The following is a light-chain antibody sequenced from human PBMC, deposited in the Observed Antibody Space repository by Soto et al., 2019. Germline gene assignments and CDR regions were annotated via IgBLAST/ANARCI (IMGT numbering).Light chain of an antibody. CDR2: DVS. Sequence: QSALTQPRSVSGSPGQSVTISCTGTSSDVGNYNYVSWYQQHPAKAPKLMIFDVSKRPSGVPDRFSGSKSGNTASLTISGLQAEDEADYYCCSYAGTSYVFGTGTKLTVL. CDR3: CSYAGTSYV. J-gene: IGLJ1*01. CDR1: SSDVGNYNY. V-gene: IGLV2-11*01.